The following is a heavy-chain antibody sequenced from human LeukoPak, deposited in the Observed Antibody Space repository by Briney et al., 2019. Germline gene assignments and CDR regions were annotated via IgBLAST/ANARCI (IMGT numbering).Heavy chain of an antibody. CDR2: ISSSSSII. CDR3: AKVPYYDILTGPYFDY. J-gene: IGHJ4*02. V-gene: IGHV3-48*01. D-gene: IGHD3-9*01. Sequence: PGGSLRLSCAASGFTFSSYSFNWVRQAPGKGLEWVSYISSSSSIIYYADPVKGRFTISRDNAKNSLYLQMHSLRAEDTAVYYCAKVPYYDILTGPYFDYWGQGTLVTVSS. CDR1: GFTFSSYS.